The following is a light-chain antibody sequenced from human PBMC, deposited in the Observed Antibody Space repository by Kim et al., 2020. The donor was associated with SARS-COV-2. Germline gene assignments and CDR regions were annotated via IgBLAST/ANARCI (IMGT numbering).Light chain of an antibody. CDR2: EDN. CDR1: SGIIASNY. V-gene: IGLV6-57*03. Sequence: GKTVTISCTRSSGIIASNYVQWYQQRPGSAPTTVIYEDNQRPSGVPDLFSGSIDSSSNSASLTISGLKTEDEADYYCQSYDSSNWVFGGGTQLTLL. J-gene: IGLJ3*02. CDR3: QSYDSSNWV.